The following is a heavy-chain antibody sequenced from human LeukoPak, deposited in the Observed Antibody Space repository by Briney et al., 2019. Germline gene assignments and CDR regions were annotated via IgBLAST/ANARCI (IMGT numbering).Heavy chain of an antibody. Sequence: GGSLRLSCAASGFTFSSYSMNWVRQAPGRGLDWVSSISSSSSYIYYADSVKGRFTISRDNAKNSLYLQMNSLRAEDTAIYYCAKPARVGAVDYWGQGTLVTVSS. J-gene: IGHJ4*02. CDR2: ISSSSSYI. D-gene: IGHD6-13*01. CDR1: GFTFSSYS. CDR3: AKPARVGAVDY. V-gene: IGHV3-21*04.